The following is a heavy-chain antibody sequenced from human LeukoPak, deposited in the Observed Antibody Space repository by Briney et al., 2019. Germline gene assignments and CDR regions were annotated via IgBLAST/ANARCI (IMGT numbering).Heavy chain of an antibody. CDR3: ARDFVEFDY. CDR2: INSDGSTT. J-gene: IGHJ4*02. D-gene: IGHD6-6*01. CDR1: GFTFSSYW. V-gene: IGHV3-74*01. Sequence: PGGSLRLSCAASGFTFSSYWMHWVRQAPGKGLVWVSHINSDGSTTTYADSVRGRFTISRDNAKNTLYLQMNSLRAEDTAVYYCARDFVEFDYWGQGTLVTVSS.